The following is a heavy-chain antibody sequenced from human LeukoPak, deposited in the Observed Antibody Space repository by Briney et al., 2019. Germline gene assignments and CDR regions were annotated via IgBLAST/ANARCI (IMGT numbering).Heavy chain of an antibody. CDR3: ARPGSYYDY. CDR1: GGSIISNTW. J-gene: IGHJ4*02. V-gene: IGHV4-4*02. CDR2: VYQSGST. D-gene: IGHD3-10*01. Sequence: SETPSLTCAVSGGSIISNTWWTWVRQPPGKGLEWIGEVYQSGSTNYNPSLKSRVTISVDKSKNRFSLKVNSVTAADTAVYYCARPGSYYDYWGQGTLVSVSS.